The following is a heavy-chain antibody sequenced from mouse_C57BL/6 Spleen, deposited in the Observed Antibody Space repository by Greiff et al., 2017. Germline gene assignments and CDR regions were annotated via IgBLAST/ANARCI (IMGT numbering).Heavy chain of an antibody. D-gene: IGHD2-1*01. CDR2: INPNNGGT. CDR1: GYTFTDYN. V-gene: IGHV1-22*01. CDR3: AVYYGNSFAY. Sequence: DVKLQESGPELVKPGASVKMSCKASGYTFTDYNMHWVKQSHGKSLEWIGYINPNNGGTSYNQKFKGKATLTVNKSSSTAYMELRSLTSEDSAVYYCAVYYGNSFAYWGQGTLVTVSA. J-gene: IGHJ3*01.